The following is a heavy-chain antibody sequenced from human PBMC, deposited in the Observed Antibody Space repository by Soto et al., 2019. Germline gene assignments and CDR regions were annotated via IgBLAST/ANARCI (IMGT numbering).Heavy chain of an antibody. V-gene: IGHV4-31*03. Sequence: TLSLTCTVSGGSISSGGYYWSWIRQHPGKGLEWIGYIYYSGSTYYNPSLKSRVTISVDTSKNQFSLKLSSVTAADTAVYYCARRFDSMTLAPYYGMDFWGQGTTVTVSS. CDR1: GGSISSGGYY. D-gene: IGHD3-22*01. CDR3: ARRFDSMTLAPYYGMDF. J-gene: IGHJ6*02. CDR2: IYYSGST.